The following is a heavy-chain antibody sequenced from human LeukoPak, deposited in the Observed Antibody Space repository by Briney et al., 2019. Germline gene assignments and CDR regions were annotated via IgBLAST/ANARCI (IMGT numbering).Heavy chain of an antibody. D-gene: IGHD6-13*01. V-gene: IGHV4-34*01. J-gene: IGHJ4*02. CDR3: ANRIAGGYFDY. Sequence: SETLSLTCTVSGGSISSYYWSWIRQPPGKGLEWTGEINHSGSTNYNPSLKSRVTISVDTSKNQFSLKLSSVTAADTAVYYCANRIAGGYFDYWGQGTLVTVSS. CDR2: INHSGST. CDR1: GGSISSYY.